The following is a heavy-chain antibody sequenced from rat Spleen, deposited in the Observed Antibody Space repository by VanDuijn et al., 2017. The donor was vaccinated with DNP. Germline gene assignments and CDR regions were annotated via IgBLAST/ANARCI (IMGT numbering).Heavy chain of an antibody. V-gene: IGHV5-27*01. J-gene: IGHJ4*01. CDR2: ITNSGGSI. CDR3: TTGAGSP. CDR1: GFTFSNYG. Sequence: EVQLVESGGGFVQPGRSLKLSCAASGFTFSNYGMAWVRQAPTKGLEWVASITNSGGSIYYRDSVKGRFTISRDNAKTTLYLQMDSLRSEDTATYYCTTGAGSPWGQGTSVTVSS. D-gene: IGHD1-4*01.